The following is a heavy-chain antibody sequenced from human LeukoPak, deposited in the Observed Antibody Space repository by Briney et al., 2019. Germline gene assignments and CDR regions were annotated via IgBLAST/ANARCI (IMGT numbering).Heavy chain of an antibody. CDR2: IYYSGST. J-gene: IGHJ4*02. CDR3: ARHDNRGYYSLHY. Sequence: PSETLSLTCTVSGGSMSSYYWSWIRQPPGKGLEWIGYIYYSGSTKYNPSLKSRVTISVDTSKNQFSLKLSSVTAADTAVYYCARHDNRGYYSLHYWGQGALVTVSS. CDR1: GGSMSSYY. D-gene: IGHD3-22*01. V-gene: IGHV4-59*08.